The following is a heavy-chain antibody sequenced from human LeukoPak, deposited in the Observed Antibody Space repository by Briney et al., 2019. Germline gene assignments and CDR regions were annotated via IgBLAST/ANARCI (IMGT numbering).Heavy chain of an antibody. CDR1: GYTFTSYY. D-gene: IGHD3-3*01. V-gene: IGHV1-46*01. J-gene: IGHJ4*02. CDR2: INPSGGST. CDR3: ATGSKPRFGVVTLDY. Sequence: ASVKVSCKASGYTFTSYYMHWVRQAPGQGLERMGIINPSGGSTSYAQKFQGRVTMTEDTSTDTAYMELSSLRSEDTAMYYCATGSKPRFGVVTLDYWGQGTLVTVSS.